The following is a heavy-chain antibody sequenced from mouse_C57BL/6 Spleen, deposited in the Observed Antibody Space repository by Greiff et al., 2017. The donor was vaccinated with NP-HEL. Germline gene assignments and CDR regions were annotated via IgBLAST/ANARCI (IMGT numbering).Heavy chain of an antibody. Sequence: VKLQESGAELVRPGASVTLSCKASGYTFTDYEMHWVKQTPVHGLEWIGAIDPETGGTAYNQKFKGKAILTADKSSSTAYMELRSLTSEDSAVYYCTRYYYGSPYAMDYWGQGTSVTVSS. CDR2: IDPETGGT. CDR3: TRYYYGSPYAMDY. J-gene: IGHJ4*01. V-gene: IGHV1-15*01. D-gene: IGHD1-1*01. CDR1: GYTFTDYE.